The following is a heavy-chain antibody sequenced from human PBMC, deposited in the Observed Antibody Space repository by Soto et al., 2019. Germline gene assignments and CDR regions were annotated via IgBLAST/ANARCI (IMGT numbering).Heavy chain of an antibody. J-gene: IGHJ6*02. Sequence: GGSLRLSCAASGFTFSGYAMSWVRQTPGKRLEWVSSITRNGGDIYYADSVKGRFAVSRDNAKNSLYLQMNSLRDEDTAVYYCATTGINITILGVVTNYYYYGMDVWGQGTTVTVSS. CDR3: ATTGINITILGVVTNYYYYGMDV. D-gene: IGHD3-3*01. CDR2: ITRNGGDI. V-gene: IGHV3-21*01. CDR1: GFTFSGYA.